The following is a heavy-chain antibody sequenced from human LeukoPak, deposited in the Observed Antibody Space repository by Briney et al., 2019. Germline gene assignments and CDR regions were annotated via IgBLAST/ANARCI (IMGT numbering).Heavy chain of an antibody. CDR1: GGSISSSSYY. Sequence: SETLSLTCTVSGGSISSSSYYWAWIRQPPGKGLEWIGSIYYSGNTYYNPSLKSRVTTSVDTSKNQFSLRLNSVTAADTAVYYCARDRDTTLVTLWFDPWGQGTLVTVSS. V-gene: IGHV4-39*07. CDR2: IYYSGNT. J-gene: IGHJ5*02. D-gene: IGHD4-23*01. CDR3: ARDRDTTLVTLWFDP.